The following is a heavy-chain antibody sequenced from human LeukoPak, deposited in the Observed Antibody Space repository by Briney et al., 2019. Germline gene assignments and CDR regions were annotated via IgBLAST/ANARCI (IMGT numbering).Heavy chain of an antibody. CDR1: GFTFDDYV. V-gene: IGHV3-9*01. Sequence: GGSLRLSCAASGFTFDDYVMHWVRQAPGKGLEWVSGITWNSDTIAYADSVKGRFTISRDNAKNSLYLQMNSLRAEDTALYYCAKDKGRFGELPSGAFDIWGQGTMVTVSS. D-gene: IGHD3-10*01. J-gene: IGHJ3*02. CDR2: ITWNSDTI. CDR3: AKDKGRFGELPSGAFDI.